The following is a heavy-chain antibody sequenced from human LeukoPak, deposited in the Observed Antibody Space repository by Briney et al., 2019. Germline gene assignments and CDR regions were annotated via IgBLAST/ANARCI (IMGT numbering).Heavy chain of an antibody. D-gene: IGHD3-3*01. V-gene: IGHV5-51*01. CDR3: ARRGPGYDFWSGYYVDY. CDR1: GYRFTSYW. CDR2: IYPGDSDT. J-gene: IGHJ4*02. Sequence: GGSLQISCKGSGYRFTSYWIGWVRPVPGKGLEWMGIIYPGDSDTRYSPSFQGQVTISADKSISTAYLQWSSLKASDTAMYYCARRGPGYDFWSGYYVDYWGQGTLVTVSS.